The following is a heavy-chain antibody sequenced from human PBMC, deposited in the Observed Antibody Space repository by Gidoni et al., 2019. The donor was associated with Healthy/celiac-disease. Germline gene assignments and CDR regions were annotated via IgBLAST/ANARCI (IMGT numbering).Heavy chain of an antibody. V-gene: IGHV1-46*01. CDR2: INPSGGST. J-gene: IGHJ4*02. CDR1: GYTFTSYY. D-gene: IGHD6-19*01. Sequence: QVQLVQSGAEVKKPGASVKVSCKASGYTFTSYYMPWVRQAPGQGLEWMGIINPSGGSTSYAQKFQGRVTMTRDTSTSTVYMELSSLRSEDTAVYYCAAGIAVAGKVGYWGQGTLVTVSS. CDR3: AAGIAVAGKVGY.